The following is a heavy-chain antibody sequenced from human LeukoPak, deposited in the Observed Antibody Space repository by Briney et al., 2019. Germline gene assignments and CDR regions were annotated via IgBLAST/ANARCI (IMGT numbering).Heavy chain of an antibody. CDR2: ISSSGTFA. Sequence: GGSLRLSCAASGFSFSNYTMNWVRQAPGKALQWVSFISSSGTFAHYADSVKGRFTISRDNAKNSLYLQVSGLRVEDTAVYYCATLDGMGYFDRYLDPWGQGTLVTVSS. J-gene: IGHJ5*02. CDR1: GFSFSNYT. D-gene: IGHD3-9*01. V-gene: IGHV3-21*01. CDR3: ATLDGMGYFDRYLDP.